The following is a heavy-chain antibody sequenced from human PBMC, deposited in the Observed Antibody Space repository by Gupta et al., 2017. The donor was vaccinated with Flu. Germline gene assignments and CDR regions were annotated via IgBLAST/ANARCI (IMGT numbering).Heavy chain of an antibody. CDR2: NNPNSGGT. V-gene: IGHV1-2*06. Sequence: PGLGFVWIGRNNPNSGGTTDALKFHGRITMANDTSINTAYMELSSPRSEDTAVYYCARVKYCSTTSYYEPFDSWGQGTQVSVSS. CDR3: ARVKYCSTTSYYEPFDS. D-gene: IGHD2-2*01. J-gene: IGHJ4*02.